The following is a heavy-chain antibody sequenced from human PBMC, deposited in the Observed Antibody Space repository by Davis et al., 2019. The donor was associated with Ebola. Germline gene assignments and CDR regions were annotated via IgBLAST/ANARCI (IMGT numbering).Heavy chain of an antibody. Sequence: SPNTPCAAPGFPLRSYGMHWVRPAPGKGLEWVAVISYDGNNQNYTDSVKGRFTISRDNSKSTLSLQMNSLRAEDTAVYYFVKEGTYSDFEDFDYWGQGTLVTVSS. CDR3: VKEGTYSDFEDFDY. D-gene: IGHD4-11*01. J-gene: IGHJ4*02. CDR1: GFPLRSYG. V-gene: IGHV3-30*18. CDR2: ISYDGNNQ.